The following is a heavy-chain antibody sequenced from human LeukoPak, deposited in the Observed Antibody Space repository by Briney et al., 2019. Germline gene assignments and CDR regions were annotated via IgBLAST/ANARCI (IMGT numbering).Heavy chain of an antibody. D-gene: IGHD5/OR15-5a*01. J-gene: IGHJ3*01. CDR3: AANRPGLLSTGD. CDR2: ILSKTSGGTT. Sequence: GGSLRLSCAASGFTFSHAWMSWVRQAPGKGLEWLGRILSKTSGGTTEYAAPVKGRFTISRDDSKSTLYLQMNSLKTEDTAVYYCAANRPGLLSTGDWGQGTMVTVSS. CDR1: GFTFSHAW. V-gene: IGHV3-15*01.